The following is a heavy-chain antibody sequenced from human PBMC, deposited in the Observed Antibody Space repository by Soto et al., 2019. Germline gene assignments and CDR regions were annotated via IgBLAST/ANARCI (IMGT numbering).Heavy chain of an antibody. J-gene: IGHJ3*02. D-gene: IGHD3-9*01. Sequence: GGALRLSCAASGFTFSNAWMSWVGQAQGKGLEWVGRIKSKTDGGTTDYAAPVKGRFTISRDDSKNTLYLQMNSLKTEDTAVYYCTTDLVRYFDWLSHCAFDIWGQGTMVTVSS. CDR1: GFTFSNAW. CDR2: IKSKTDGGTT. CDR3: TTDLVRYFDWLSHCAFDI. V-gene: IGHV3-15*01.